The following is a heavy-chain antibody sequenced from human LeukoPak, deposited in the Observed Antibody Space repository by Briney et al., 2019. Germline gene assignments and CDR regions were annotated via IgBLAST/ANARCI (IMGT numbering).Heavy chain of an antibody. CDR2: IYYSGST. V-gene: IGHV4-31*03. J-gene: IGHJ4*02. CDR3: ARVHRDIVVVTAIGYFDY. D-gene: IGHD2-21*02. Sequence: PSETLSLTCTVSGGSISSGGYYWSWIRQHPGTGLEWIGYIYYSGSTYYNPSLKSRVTISVDTSKNQFSLKLSSVTAADTAVYYCARVHRDIVVVTAIGYFDYWGQGTLVTVSS. CDR1: GGSISSGGYY.